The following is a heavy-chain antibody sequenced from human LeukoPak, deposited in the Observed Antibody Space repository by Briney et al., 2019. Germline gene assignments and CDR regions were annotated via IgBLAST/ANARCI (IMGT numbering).Heavy chain of an antibody. V-gene: IGHV1-46*01. D-gene: IGHD6-13*01. CDR2: INPSGGST. Sequence: ASVKVSCKASGYSFTSYYMHWVRQAPGQGLEWLGIINPSGGSTSYSQKFQGRVTMTRDMSTSTVYMEVSSLRSEDTAVYYCAREWLQLADYWGQGTLVTVSS. CDR3: AREWLQLADY. J-gene: IGHJ4*02. CDR1: GYSFTSYY.